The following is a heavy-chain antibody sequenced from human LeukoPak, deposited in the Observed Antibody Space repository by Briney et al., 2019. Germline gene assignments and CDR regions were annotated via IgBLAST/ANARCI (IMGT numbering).Heavy chain of an antibody. V-gene: IGHV5-51*01. J-gene: IGHJ5*02. D-gene: IGHD5/OR15-5a*01. CDR2: IYPGESDT. Sequence: ESLQISCWGSGYSITSYWIGWVLQMPGEGLEWMGVIYPGESDTRYSPSFQGQVAISAAKSISTAYLQWSSLKGSDTAMYYCARHLRLRRGDWFDPWGPGTLVTVSS. CDR3: ARHLRLRRGDWFDP. CDR1: GYSITSYW.